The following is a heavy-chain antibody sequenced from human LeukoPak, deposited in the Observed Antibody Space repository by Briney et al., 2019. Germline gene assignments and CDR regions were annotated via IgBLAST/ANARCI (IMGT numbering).Heavy chain of an antibody. CDR1: GYTFTSHV. CDR2: VNPNSGNT. J-gene: IGHJ4*02. V-gene: IGHV1-8*01. CDR3: ARRSDDYDSSAYYH. Sequence: GASVKVSCKASGYTFTSHVINWVRQATGQGLEWMGWVNPNSGNTGYAQKFQGRVTMTMDPSISTAYMELSSLRSEDTAVYYCARRSDDYDSSAYYHWGQGTLVTVSS. D-gene: IGHD3-22*01.